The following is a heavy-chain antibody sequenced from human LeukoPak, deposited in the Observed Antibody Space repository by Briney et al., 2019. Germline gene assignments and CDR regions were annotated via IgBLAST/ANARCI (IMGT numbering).Heavy chain of an antibody. J-gene: IGHJ4*02. V-gene: IGHV3-21*01. CDR2: ISGSSNYI. CDR3: ARGIDYGDYRSWIY. Sequence: PGRSLRLSCAASGFTFSSYTMNWVRQAPGKGLEWVSSISGSSNYIYYADSVKGRFTISRDNAKNSLYLQMNSLRAEDTAVYYCARGIDYGDYRSWIYWGQGTLVTVSS. CDR1: GFTFSSYT. D-gene: IGHD4-17*01.